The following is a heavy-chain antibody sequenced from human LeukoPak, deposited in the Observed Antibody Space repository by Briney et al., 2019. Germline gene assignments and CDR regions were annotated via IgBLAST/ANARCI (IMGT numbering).Heavy chain of an antibody. Sequence: GGSLRLSCAASGFEFGAYEMNWVRQAPGKGLEWVAYFAGSDTTKYYADSVRGRFTISRDNAKNSLYLQINSLRAEDTALYYCTTLGYHLDSWGQGTLVTVSS. D-gene: IGHD3-22*01. V-gene: IGHV3-48*03. CDR2: FAGSDTTK. CDR1: GFEFGAYE. J-gene: IGHJ4*02. CDR3: TTLGYHLDS.